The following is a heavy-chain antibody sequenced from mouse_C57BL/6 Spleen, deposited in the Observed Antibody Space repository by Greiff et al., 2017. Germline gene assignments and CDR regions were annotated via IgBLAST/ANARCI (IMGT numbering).Heavy chain of an antibody. D-gene: IGHD1-1*01. J-gene: IGHJ4*01. V-gene: IGHV5-9-1*02. Sequence: EVKVVESGEGLVKPGGSLKLSCAASGFTFSSYAMSWVRQTPEKRLEWVAYISSGGDYIYYADTVKGRFTISRDNARNTLYLQMSSLKSEDTAMYYCTRAPSTTVVARYAMDDWGQGTSVTVSS. CDR1: GFTFSSYA. CDR3: TRAPSTTVVARYAMDD. CDR2: ISSGGDYI.